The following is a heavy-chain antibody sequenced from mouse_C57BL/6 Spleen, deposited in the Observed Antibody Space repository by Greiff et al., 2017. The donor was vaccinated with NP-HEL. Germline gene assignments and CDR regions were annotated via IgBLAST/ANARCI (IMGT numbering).Heavy chain of an antibody. J-gene: IGHJ4*01. Sequence: VQLQQSVAELVRPGASVKLSCTASGFNIKNTYMHWVKQRPEQGLEWIGRIDPANGKNKYAPKCQGKATITADTSSNTAYRQRSNLTSEDTAIYYCARCPYGSIPYYYPMDNWGQETSVTNSS. V-gene: IGHV14-3*01. CDR1: GFNIKNTY. CDR3: ARCPYGSIPYYYPMDN. CDR2: IDPANGKN. D-gene: IGHD1-1*01.